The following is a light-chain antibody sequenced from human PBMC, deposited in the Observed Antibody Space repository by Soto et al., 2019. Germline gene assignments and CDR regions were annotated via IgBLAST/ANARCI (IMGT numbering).Light chain of an antibody. V-gene: IGLV2-14*01. J-gene: IGLJ2*01. CDR2: EVS. CDR1: SSDVGGYDY. Sequence: QSALTQPASVSGSPGQSITISCTGTSSDVGGYDYVSWYQQHPGKAPKLMIYEVSDRPLGVSNRFSGSKSGNTASLTISGLQAEDEADYYCCSYAGRSTWDVVFGGGTKLTVL. CDR3: CSYAGRSTWDVV.